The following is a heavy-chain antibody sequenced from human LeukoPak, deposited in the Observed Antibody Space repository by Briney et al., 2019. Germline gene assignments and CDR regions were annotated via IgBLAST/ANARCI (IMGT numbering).Heavy chain of an antibody. CDR2: ISYDGSNE. Sequence: PGGSLRLSCAASGFSFSSYAMHWVRQSPGKGPEWVAVISYDGSNEYYVDSVKGRFTISRDNSKNTLYLQMNGLRAEDTAIYYCAKDLLYSSSWYGGYFDYWGQGTLVTVSS. D-gene: IGHD6-13*01. J-gene: IGHJ4*02. CDR3: AKDLLYSSSWYGGYFDY. CDR1: GFSFSSYA. V-gene: IGHV3-30*18.